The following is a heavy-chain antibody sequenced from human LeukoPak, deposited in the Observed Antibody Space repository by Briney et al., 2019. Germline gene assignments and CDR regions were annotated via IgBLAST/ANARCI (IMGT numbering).Heavy chain of an antibody. CDR2: IYYSGST. D-gene: IGHD3-22*01. CDR3: ARSAYYYVHFDY. Sequence: SETLSLTCTVSGGSISSGDYYWSWIRQPPGKGLEWIGYIYYSGSTYYNPSLKSRVTISVDTSKNQLSLKLSSVTAADTAVYYCARSAYYYVHFDYWGQGTLVTVSS. V-gene: IGHV4-30-4*01. CDR1: GGSISSGDYY. J-gene: IGHJ4*02.